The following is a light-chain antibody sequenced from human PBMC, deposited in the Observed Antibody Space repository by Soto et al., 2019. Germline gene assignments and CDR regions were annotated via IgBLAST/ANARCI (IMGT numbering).Light chain of an antibody. CDR3: PQRRNVTWT. V-gene: IGKV3-11*01. J-gene: IGKJ1*01. Sequence: DIVLTQGPATLSLSPGQRATLSCRASQKIRGYVDWDQQKPGQAPRLLRDEASHRATGSPVMFSGSGSGTEYTLTGSSLEPAAFAVYSCPQRRNVTWTFGQGTNVEIK. CDR2: EAS. CDR1: QKIRGY.